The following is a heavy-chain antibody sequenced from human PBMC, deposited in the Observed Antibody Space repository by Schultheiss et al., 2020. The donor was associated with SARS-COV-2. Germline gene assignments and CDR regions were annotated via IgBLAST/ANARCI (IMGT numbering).Heavy chain of an antibody. V-gene: IGHV3-23*01. D-gene: IGHD6-19*01. Sequence: GESLKISCAASGFTFSSYAMSWVRQAPGKGLEWVSVISGGGGSTYYADSVKGRFTISRDNSKNTLYLQVNSLRAEDTAVYYCAKTRLGYSSGWDAFDIWGQGTMVTVSS. J-gene: IGHJ3*02. CDR1: GFTFSSYA. CDR3: AKTRLGYSSGWDAFDI. CDR2: ISGGGGST.